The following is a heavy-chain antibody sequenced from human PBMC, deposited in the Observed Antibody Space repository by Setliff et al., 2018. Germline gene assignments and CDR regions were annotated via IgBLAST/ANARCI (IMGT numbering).Heavy chain of an antibody. CDR3: AKGGGRYHSAS. CDR2: IYHDGNT. D-gene: IGHD1-26*01. CDR1: GFSFSNY. Sequence: GSLRLSCVASGFSFSNYYMSWVRQSPGKGLEWIGEIYHDGNTKFNPSVHYNPSLKSRVTISIDKSKNQFSLKLTSVTAADTAVYYCAKGGGRYHSASWGQGTLVTVSS. V-gene: IGHV4-4*02. J-gene: IGHJ4*02.